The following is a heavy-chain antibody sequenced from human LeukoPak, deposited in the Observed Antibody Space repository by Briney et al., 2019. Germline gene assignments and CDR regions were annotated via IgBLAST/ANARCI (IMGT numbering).Heavy chain of an antibody. CDR2: ISYDESNK. Sequence: PGGSLRLSCAASGFTFSSYAMHWVRQAPGKGLEWVAVISYDESNKYYADSVKGRFTISRDNSKNTLYLQMNSLRAEDTAVYYCAVPPYDILTGYYNTPQYGMDVWGKGTTVTVSS. CDR3: AVPPYDILTGYYNTPQYGMDV. D-gene: IGHD3-9*01. V-gene: IGHV3-30*04. CDR1: GFTFSSYA. J-gene: IGHJ6*04.